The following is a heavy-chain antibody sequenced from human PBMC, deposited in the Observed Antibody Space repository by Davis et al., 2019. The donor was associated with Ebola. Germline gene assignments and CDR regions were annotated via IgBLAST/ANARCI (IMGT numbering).Heavy chain of an antibody. V-gene: IGHV3-30-3*01. D-gene: IGHD6-13*01. J-gene: IGHJ6*02. CDR1: GFPFSSYA. Sequence: GESLKISCAASGFPFSSYAMHWVRQAPGKGLEWVAVISYDGSNKYYADSVKGRFTISRDNSKNTLYLQMNSLRAEDTAVYYCARSIAAAGTAYYYYYGMDVWGQGTTVTVSS. CDR3: ARSIAAAGTAYYYYYGMDV. CDR2: ISYDGSNK.